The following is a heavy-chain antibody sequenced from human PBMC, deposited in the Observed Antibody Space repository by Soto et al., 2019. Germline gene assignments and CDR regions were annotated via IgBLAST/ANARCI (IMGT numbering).Heavy chain of an antibody. CDR3: AREEQQLVSYNWFDP. Sequence: PSETLSLTCTVSGGSISSYYWSWIRQPAGKGLEWIGRIYTSGSTNYNPSLKSRVTMSEDTSNNQFSLKLSSVTAADKAVYYCAREEQQLVSYNWFDPWGQGTLVTVSS. CDR1: GGSISSYY. J-gene: IGHJ5*02. D-gene: IGHD6-13*01. V-gene: IGHV4-4*07. CDR2: IYTSGST.